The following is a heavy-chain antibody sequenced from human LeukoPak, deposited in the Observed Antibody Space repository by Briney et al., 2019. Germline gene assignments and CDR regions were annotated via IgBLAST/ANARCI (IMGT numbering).Heavy chain of an antibody. Sequence: GGSLRLSCAASGFTFGSYGMHWVRQAPGKGLEWVAFIRYDGSNKYYADSVKGRFTISRDNSKNTLYLQMNSLRAEDTAVYYCAKGQLEWLLTTQGIDYWGQGTLVTVSS. CDR2: IRYDGSNK. CDR1: GFTFGSYG. V-gene: IGHV3-30*02. D-gene: IGHD3-3*01. J-gene: IGHJ4*02. CDR3: AKGQLEWLLTTQGIDY.